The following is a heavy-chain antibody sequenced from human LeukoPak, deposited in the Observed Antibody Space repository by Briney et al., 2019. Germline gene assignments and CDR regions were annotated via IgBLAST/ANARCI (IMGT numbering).Heavy chain of an antibody. V-gene: IGHV3-53*01. CDR1: GLTVSSSY. CDR2: IYNDGST. CDR3: AKDSYDILTDGMDV. J-gene: IGHJ6*02. D-gene: IGHD3-9*01. Sequence: GGSLRLSCAASGLTVSSSYMSWVRQAPGKGLEWVSIIYNDGSTYYADSMKGRFTISRDNSKNTLYLQMNSLRAEDTAVYYCAKDSYDILTDGMDVWGQGTTVTVSS.